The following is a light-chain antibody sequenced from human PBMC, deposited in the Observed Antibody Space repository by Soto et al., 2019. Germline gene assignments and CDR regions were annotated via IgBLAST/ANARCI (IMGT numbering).Light chain of an antibody. V-gene: IGKV3-20*01. CDR1: QTISFSY. Sequence: GLTQSPDTVSLSPGERATLSCRASQTISFSYLAWYQQQPGQAPRLLIHSTSTRATGVPDRFSGSGSGTDFTLTISKLEPGDFAVYYCQEYGGSPWTFGQGSKVDIK. CDR2: STS. J-gene: IGKJ1*01. CDR3: QEYGGSPWT.